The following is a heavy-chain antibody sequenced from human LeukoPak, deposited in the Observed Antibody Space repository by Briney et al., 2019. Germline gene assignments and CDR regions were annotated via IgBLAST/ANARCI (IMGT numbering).Heavy chain of an antibody. CDR1: GYTLTDSY. CDR2: INPNSGDT. D-gene: IGHD1-26*01. CDR3: ATEERSRNYFDH. V-gene: IGHV1-2*02. Sequence: ASVKVSCKASGYTLTDSYMHWVRQAPGQGLEWLAWINPNSGDTNYAQKFQGRVTVTRDTSISTAYMELSGLTSDDTAVYYCATEERSRNYFDHWGQGTLVTVSS. J-gene: IGHJ4*02.